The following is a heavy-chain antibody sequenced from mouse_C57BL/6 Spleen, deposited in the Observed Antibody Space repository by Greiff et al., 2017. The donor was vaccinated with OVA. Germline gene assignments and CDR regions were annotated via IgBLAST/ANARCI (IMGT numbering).Heavy chain of an antibody. J-gene: IGHJ2*01. V-gene: IGHV1-64*01. CDR3: ARAYYYGSSPFFDY. CDR2: IHPNSGST. Sequence: VQLQQPGAELVKPGASVKLSCKASGYTFTSYWMHWVKQRPGQGLEWIGMIHPNSGSTNYNEKFKSKATLTVDKSSSTAYMQRSSLTSEDSAVYYCARAYYYGSSPFFDYWGQGTTLTVSS. CDR1: GYTFTSYW. D-gene: IGHD1-1*01.